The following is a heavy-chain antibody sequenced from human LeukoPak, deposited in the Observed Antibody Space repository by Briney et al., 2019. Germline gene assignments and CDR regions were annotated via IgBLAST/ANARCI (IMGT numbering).Heavy chain of an antibody. V-gene: IGHV3-33*01. J-gene: IGHJ6*02. D-gene: IGHD5-18*01. Sequence: GRSLRLSCAASGFTFSSYGMHWVRQAPGKGLERVAVIWYDGSNKYYADSVKGRFTISRDNSKNTLYLQMNSLRAEDTAVYYCARGSGYSYEKYYYYGMDVWGQGTTVTVSS. CDR1: GFTFSSYG. CDR3: ARGSGYSYEKYYYYGMDV. CDR2: IWYDGSNK.